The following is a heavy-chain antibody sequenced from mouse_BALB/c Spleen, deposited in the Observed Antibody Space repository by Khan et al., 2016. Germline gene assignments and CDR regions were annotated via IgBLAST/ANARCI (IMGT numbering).Heavy chain of an antibody. V-gene: IGHV1-85*01. CDR1: GYTFTSYD. D-gene: IGHD1-1*01. CDR2: IFPGEGRT. J-gene: IGHJ1*01. CDR3: ARLDGSTYWYFAV. Sequence: QVQLQQSGAELVKPGASVKLSCKASGYTFTSYDINWVRQRPEQGLEWIGWIFPGEGRTKYNEQFKGKDTLNTNKSSSTAYMRLSRLTSDVSAVYFCARLDGSTYWYFAVWGAVTTFTVSS.